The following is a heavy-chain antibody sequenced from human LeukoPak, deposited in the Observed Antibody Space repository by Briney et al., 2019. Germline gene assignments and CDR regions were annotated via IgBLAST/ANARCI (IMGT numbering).Heavy chain of an antibody. CDR1: GFTLSNYS. D-gene: IGHD3-10*01. V-gene: IGHV3-21*01. CDR3: ARELFGSGSCPDY. Sequence: GGSLRLSCAASGFTLSNYSMNWVRQAPGKGLEWVAFISSSSSYIFYADSLKGRFTISIDNSKNMVYLHMNSLRADDTAVYYCARELFGSGSCPDYWGQGTLVTVSS. J-gene: IGHJ4*02. CDR2: ISSSSSYI.